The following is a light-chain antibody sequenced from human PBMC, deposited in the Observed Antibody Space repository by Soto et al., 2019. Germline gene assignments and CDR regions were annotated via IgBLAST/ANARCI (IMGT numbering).Light chain of an antibody. CDR2: DVS. CDR1: SSDVGRYNY. CDR3: SSYGGASAPVL. J-gene: IGLJ3*02. Sequence: QSALTQPASVSGSPGQSTTISCTGTSSDVGRYNYVSWYQHHPGKAPKLMIYDVSHRPSGISNRFSGSKSGNTASLTISGLQAEDEADYYCSSYGGASAPVLFGGGTQLTVL. V-gene: IGLV2-14*03.